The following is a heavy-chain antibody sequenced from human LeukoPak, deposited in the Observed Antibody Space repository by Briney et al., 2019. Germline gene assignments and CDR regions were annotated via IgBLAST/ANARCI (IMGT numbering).Heavy chain of an antibody. D-gene: IGHD1-26*01. Sequence: GGSLRLSCAASGITLTSYTFTWVRQPPGKGLELIASISSNGNYISYADSVRGRFSISRDIARSTAFLQMNSLEVEDTGIYFCARDIMGAEDAFDIWGQGTMVSVSS. CDR3: ARDIMGAEDAFDI. J-gene: IGHJ3*02. V-gene: IGHV3-21*04. CDR2: ISSNGNYI. CDR1: GITLTSYT.